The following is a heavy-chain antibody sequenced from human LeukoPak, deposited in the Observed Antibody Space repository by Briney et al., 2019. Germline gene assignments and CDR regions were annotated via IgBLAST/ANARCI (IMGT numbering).Heavy chain of an antibody. V-gene: IGHV1-46*01. D-gene: IGHD4-17*01. CDR1: GYTFTGYY. CDR2: INPSGGST. Sequence: GASVKVSCKASGYTFTGYYMHWVRRAPGQGLEWMGIINPSGGSTTHAQKFLGRVTMTRDTSTSTVYMDLSSLRSEDTALYYCAREWGGGDYYFDYWGQGTLVTVSS. J-gene: IGHJ4*02. CDR3: AREWGGGDYYFDY.